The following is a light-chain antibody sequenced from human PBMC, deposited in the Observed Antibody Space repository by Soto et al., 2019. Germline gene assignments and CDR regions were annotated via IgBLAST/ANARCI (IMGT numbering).Light chain of an antibody. CDR2: TAS. Sequence: DIQMTQSPSSVSASVGDRVTITCRASQGVGSWLAWYQQKPGKAPKLLIYTASTLQSGVPSRFRGSGSGTEFTLTISSLQPDDFATYYCQQYNSYSFGQGTKVDIK. V-gene: IGKV1D-16*01. CDR3: QQYNSYS. CDR1: QGVGSW. J-gene: IGKJ1*01.